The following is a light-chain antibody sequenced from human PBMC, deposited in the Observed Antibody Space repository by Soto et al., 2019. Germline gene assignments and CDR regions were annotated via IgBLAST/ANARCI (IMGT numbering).Light chain of an antibody. CDR1: QSVYSN. J-gene: IGKJ2*01. CDR3: QQYNNWPLYT. Sequence: EIMMTQSPVTLSVSPGERATLSCRASQSVYSNLAWYQQKPGQAPRLLIYDASTRATGIPARFSGSGSGTEFPLTISSLQSEDFAIYYCQQYNNWPLYTFGQGTKLEIK. V-gene: IGKV3-15*01. CDR2: DAS.